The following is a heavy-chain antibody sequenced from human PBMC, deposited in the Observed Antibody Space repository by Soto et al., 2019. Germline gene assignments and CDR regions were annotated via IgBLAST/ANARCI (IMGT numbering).Heavy chain of an antibody. CDR1: GDSVISATYY. CDR3: ARVRWNDGHKAGIDY. D-gene: IGHD1-1*01. CDR2: IYYDGGT. Sequence: SETLSLTCTVSGDSVISATYYWSWIRQPPGKGLEWIGYIYYDGGTTYNSSLKSRVTIATDTSRSQLSLQLTSATPADTAVYYCARVRWNDGHKAGIDYWGQGTLVTVSS. V-gene: IGHV4-61*01. J-gene: IGHJ4*02.